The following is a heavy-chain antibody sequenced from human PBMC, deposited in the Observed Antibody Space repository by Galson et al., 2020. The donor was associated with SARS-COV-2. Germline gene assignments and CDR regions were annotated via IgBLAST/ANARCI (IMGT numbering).Heavy chain of an antibody. CDR1: GFSVSDTY. J-gene: IGHJ5*02. D-gene: IGHD6-13*01. CDR2: IYSDGST. Sequence: GESLKISCAASGFSVSDTYMSWVRQAPGKGLEWVLVIYSDGSTLYGGSMKGRITISRDNDKNTLFLQMNSLRVEDTAVYYCARLSAAGAFDPWVQGTLVTVSS. CDR3: ARLSAAGAFDP. V-gene: IGHV3-53*01.